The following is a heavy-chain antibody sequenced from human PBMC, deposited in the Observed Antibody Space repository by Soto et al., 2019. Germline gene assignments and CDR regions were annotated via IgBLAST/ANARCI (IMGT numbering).Heavy chain of an antibody. CDR1: GDSITNGDYY. J-gene: IGHJ5*02. D-gene: IGHD5-18*01. Sequence: SETLSLTCVVSGDSITNGDYYWSWIRQPPGKDLEWIAYIYYNGITHYNPSLKSRVTISLDPSKNHFSLKMTSVTGADTAVYYCARGIQEGVEHWGQGTLV. V-gene: IGHV4-30-4*01. CDR3: ARGIQEGVEH. CDR2: IYYNGIT.